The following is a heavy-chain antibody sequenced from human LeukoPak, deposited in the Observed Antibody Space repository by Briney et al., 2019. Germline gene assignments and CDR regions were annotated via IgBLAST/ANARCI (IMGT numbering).Heavy chain of an antibody. Sequence: GGSLRLSCAASGFTFSKYWMSWVRQAPGKGLEWVANMNQDGSEKYYVDSLKGRFTISRDNAKNSLYLQMNTLRAEDTALYFCARDSISGGPGSDYQPPAHWGLGTLDTVSS. CDR2: MNQDGSEK. CDR1: GFTFSKYW. J-gene: IGHJ4*02. D-gene: IGHD3-10*01. CDR3: ARDSISGGPGSDYQPPAH. V-gene: IGHV3-7*01.